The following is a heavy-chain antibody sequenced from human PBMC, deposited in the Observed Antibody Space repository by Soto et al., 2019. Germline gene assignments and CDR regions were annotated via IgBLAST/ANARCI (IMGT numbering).Heavy chain of an antibody. Sequence: QVQLQESGPGLVKPSETLSLTCTVSGGSISSYYWSWIRQPPGKGLEWIGYIYYSGSTNYNPSLKSRVTISVDTSKNQFSLKLSSVTAADTAVYYCARVYSSSWGNWFDPWGQGTLVTVSS. J-gene: IGHJ5*02. CDR3: ARVYSSSWGNWFDP. V-gene: IGHV4-59*01. D-gene: IGHD6-13*01. CDR2: IYYSGST. CDR1: GGSISSYY.